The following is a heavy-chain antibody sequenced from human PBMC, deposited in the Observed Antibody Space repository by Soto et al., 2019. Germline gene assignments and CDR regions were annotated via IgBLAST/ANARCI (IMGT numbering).Heavy chain of an antibody. CDR3: ARLCSSTRWDWFDS. D-gene: IGHD2-2*01. V-gene: IGHV4-34*01. CDR2: INHRGNT. J-gene: IGHJ5*01. CDR1: GGSFSDYY. Sequence: QVPLQQWGAGLLKPSETLSLICAVYGGSFSDYYWSWIRQSPEKGLEWVGEINHRGNTNYNPSLKSRVTMSVDTSKNQFSLKLSSVTAADMAIYYCARLCSSTRWDWFDSWGQGTLVTVSS.